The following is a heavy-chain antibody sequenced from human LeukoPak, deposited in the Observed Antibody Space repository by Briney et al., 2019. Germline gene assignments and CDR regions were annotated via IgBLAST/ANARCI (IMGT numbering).Heavy chain of an antibody. D-gene: IGHD6-6*01. CDR2: MNPNRGNT. CDR3: ARGLPTEGSSVDY. Sequence: ASVTVSCKASGYTFTSYDINWVRQAPGQGLEWRGWMNPNRGNTGYAQTFQGRVTMTRNTTISTAYMELSSLRSEDTAVYYCARGLPTEGSSVDYWGQGTLVTVSS. J-gene: IGHJ4*02. V-gene: IGHV1-8*01. CDR1: GYTFTSYD.